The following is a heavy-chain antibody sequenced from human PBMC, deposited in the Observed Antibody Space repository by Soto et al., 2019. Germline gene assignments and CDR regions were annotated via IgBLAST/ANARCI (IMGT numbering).Heavy chain of an antibody. J-gene: IGHJ4*02. CDR3: ARWDTAMVTDY. D-gene: IGHD5-18*01. CDR2: IYHSGST. CDR1: GGSISSGGYS. V-gene: IGHV4-30-2*01. Sequence: KSSETLSLTCAVSGGSISSGGYSWSWIRRPPGKGLEWIGYIYHSGSTYYNPSLKSRVTISVDTSKNQFSLKLSSVTAADTAVYYCARWDTAMVTDYWGQGTLVTSPQ.